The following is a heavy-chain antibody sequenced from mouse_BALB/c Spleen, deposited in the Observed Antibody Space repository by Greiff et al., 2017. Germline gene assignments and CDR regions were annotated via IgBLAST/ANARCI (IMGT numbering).Heavy chain of an antibody. CDR2: INPYNGDT. J-gene: IGHJ2*01. V-gene: IGHV1-20*02. CDR1: GYSFTGYF. CDR3: ARRYYGSFDY. D-gene: IGHD1-1*01. Sequence: EEQLQQSGPELVKPGASVKISCKASGYSFTGYFMNWVMQSHGKSLEWIGRINPYNGDTFYNQKFKGKATLTVDKSSSTAHMELRSLASEDSAVYYCARRYYGSFDYWGQGTTLTVSS.